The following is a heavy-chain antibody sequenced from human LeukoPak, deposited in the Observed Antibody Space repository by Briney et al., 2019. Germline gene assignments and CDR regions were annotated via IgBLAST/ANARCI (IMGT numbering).Heavy chain of an antibody. CDR3: ARGGYYYDSSGSKALEY. Sequence: PGGSLRLSCAASGFTFSSYGMHWVRQAPGKGLEWVAVMWYDGSNKYFADSVKGRFTISRDNSKNTLYLQMNSLRAEDTAVYYCARGGYYYDSSGSKALEYWGQGTLVTVSS. J-gene: IGHJ4*02. V-gene: IGHV3-33*01. D-gene: IGHD3-22*01. CDR2: MWYDGSNK. CDR1: GFTFSSYG.